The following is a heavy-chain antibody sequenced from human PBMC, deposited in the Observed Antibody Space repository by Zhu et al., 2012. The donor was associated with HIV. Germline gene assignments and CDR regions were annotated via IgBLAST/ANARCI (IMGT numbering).Heavy chain of an antibody. CDR1: GGSMSSHY. CDR3: ARSVKGNVVFDS. D-gene: IGHD2-15*01. V-gene: IGHV4-59*11. Sequence: QVQLQESGPQLVKPSETLSLTCTVSGGSMSSHYWNWVRQPPGKGLQWIGYMYSSGSTKYNFSLKSRVAISLDMSKNQFSLNLSSVTTADTAVYYCARSVKGNVVFDSWGQGXLVTVSS. CDR2: MYSSGST. J-gene: IGHJ4*02.